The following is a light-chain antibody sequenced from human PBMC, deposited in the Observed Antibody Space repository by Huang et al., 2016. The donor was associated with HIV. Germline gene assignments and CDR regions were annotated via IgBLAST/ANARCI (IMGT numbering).Light chain of an antibody. V-gene: IGKV4-1*01. CDR3: QQYYSIPG. CDR2: LGS. Sequence: DIVMTQSPDSLAVSLGERATITCVSSQSVLSPSNNRNHLAWYQQKPRQPPKLPIYLGSTREAGVPDRFRGSGSATDFTLTIDNLQAEDVALYFCQQYYSIPGFGQGTYVEV. J-gene: IGKJ1*01. CDR1: QSVLSPSNNRNH.